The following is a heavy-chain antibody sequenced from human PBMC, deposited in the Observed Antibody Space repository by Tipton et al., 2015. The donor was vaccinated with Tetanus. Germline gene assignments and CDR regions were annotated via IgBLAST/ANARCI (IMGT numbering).Heavy chain of an antibody. J-gene: IGHJ2*01. CDR1: GGTFSNYA. CDR3: ARRLGPYTGDQIWHFDL. Sequence: QLVQSGAEVKEPGSSVRVSCKASGGTFSNYAINWVRQAPGQGLEWMGGIIPIYGAANYAQKFQGRVTMTADNSMGTAYMDLSSVRASDSAMYYCARRLGPYTGDQIWHFDLWGRGTLVTVSS. D-gene: IGHD3-16*01. CDR2: IIPIYGAA. V-gene: IGHV1-69*06.